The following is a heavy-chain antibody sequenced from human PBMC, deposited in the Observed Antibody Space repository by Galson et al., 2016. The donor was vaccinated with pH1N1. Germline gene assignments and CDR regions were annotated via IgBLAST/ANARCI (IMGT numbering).Heavy chain of an antibody. J-gene: IGHJ4*02. CDR1: GGSISRSN. V-gene: IGHV4-59*08. CDR3: ARHLHVPGFTGIDS. D-gene: IGHD3-10*02. Sequence: SETLSLTCAISGGSISRSNWCWVRQSPVKGLEWIAYLYSSGTTTYNPSVASRVTISVDTPKNQFSLNLDFVTAADTAVYYCARHLHVPGFTGIDSWGQGILVHVSS. CDR2: LYSSGTT.